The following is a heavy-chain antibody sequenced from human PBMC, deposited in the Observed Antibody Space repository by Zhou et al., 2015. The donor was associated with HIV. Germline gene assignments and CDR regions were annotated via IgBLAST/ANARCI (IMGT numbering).Heavy chain of an antibody. CDR3: ARGRWEIPDEY. Sequence: QVQLVQSGAEVKKPGSSVKVSCKASGGTFSSHGINWVRQAPGQGLEWMGGIIPIFGTANYAQKFQGRLTITADDSTTTAYMEVSSLRSEDTAVYYCARGRWEIPDEYWGQGTLVTVSP. V-gene: IGHV1-69*01. CDR1: GGTFSSHG. D-gene: IGHD4-23*01. J-gene: IGHJ4*02. CDR2: IIPIFGTA.